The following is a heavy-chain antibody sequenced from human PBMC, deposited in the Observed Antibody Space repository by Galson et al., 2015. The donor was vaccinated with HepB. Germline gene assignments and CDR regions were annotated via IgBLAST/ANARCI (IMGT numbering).Heavy chain of an antibody. CDR3: ARGGVAATPYYYYGMDV. J-gene: IGHJ6*02. D-gene: IGHD2-15*01. CDR1: GGTFSSYA. Sequence: SVKVSCKASGGTFSSYAISWVRQAPGQGLEWMGGIIPIFGTANYAQKFQGRATITADESTSTAYMELSSLRSEDTAVYYCARGGVAATPYYYYGMDVWGQGTTVTVSS. CDR2: IIPIFGTA. V-gene: IGHV1-69*13.